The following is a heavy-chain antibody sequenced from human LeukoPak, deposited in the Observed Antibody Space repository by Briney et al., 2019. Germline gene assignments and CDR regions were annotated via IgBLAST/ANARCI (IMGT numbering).Heavy chain of an antibody. V-gene: IGHV4-39*01. J-gene: IGHJ2*01. D-gene: IGHD4-23*01. CDR3: ARIGHGANSHLKWYFDL. CDR2: IFYSGSA. Sequence: SETLSLTCNVSGVSISSTTYYWGWIRQPPGKGLEWIGSIFYSGSAYYNPSLKSRLAIPLDTSKNQFSLRLTSVTAADTGVYFCARIGHGANSHLKWYFDLWGRGTLVTVSS. CDR1: GVSISSTTYY.